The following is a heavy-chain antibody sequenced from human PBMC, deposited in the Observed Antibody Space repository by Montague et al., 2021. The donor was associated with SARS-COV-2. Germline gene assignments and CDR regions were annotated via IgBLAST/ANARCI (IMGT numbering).Heavy chain of an antibody. D-gene: IGHD6-25*01. CDR1: GGFISSGSYY. J-gene: IGHJ4*02. CDR2: IHSSGTT. V-gene: IGHV4-39*01. CDR3: ARRLGGSGWLDY. Sequence: SETLSLTCTVAGGFISSGSYYWGWFRQPPGKGLEWIGNIHSSGTTYYKSRVTISVDTTKNQPSLKMTSVTAADPAVYYCARRLGGSGWLDYWGQGTLVTVSS.